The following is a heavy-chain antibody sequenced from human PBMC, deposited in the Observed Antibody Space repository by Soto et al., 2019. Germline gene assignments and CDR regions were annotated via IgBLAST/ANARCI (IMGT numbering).Heavy chain of an antibody. D-gene: IGHD2-8*02. Sequence: GGSLRLSCAASGFTFSSYAMHWVRQAPGKGLEWVAVISYDGSNKYYADSVKGRFTISRDNSKNTLYLQMNSLRAEDTAVYYCARDFSGLDYWGQGTLVTVSS. CDR1: GFTFSSYA. CDR2: ISYDGSNK. V-gene: IGHV3-30-3*01. CDR3: ARDFSGLDY. J-gene: IGHJ4*02.